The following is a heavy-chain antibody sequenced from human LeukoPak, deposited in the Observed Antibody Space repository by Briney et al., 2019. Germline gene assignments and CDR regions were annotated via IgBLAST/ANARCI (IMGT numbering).Heavy chain of an antibody. D-gene: IGHD4-17*01. J-gene: IGHJ6*03. Sequence: PGGSLRLSCAASGFTVSGNYISWLRQAPGKGLEWVSVVYSGASTYYADSVKGRFTISRDSSKNTLYLQMDSLRAEDTAVYYCARLRETTVTRDDSYYYMDVWGKGTTVTVSS. CDR3: ARLRETTVTRDDSYYYMDV. CDR1: GFTVSGNY. V-gene: IGHV3-53*01. CDR2: VYSGAST.